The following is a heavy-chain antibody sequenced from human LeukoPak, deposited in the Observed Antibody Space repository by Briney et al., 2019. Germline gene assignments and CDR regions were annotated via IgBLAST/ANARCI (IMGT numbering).Heavy chain of an antibody. CDR3: AKGATSGGWPD. CDR1: GFTFSSYA. J-gene: IGHJ4*02. V-gene: IGHV3-23*01. CDR2: ISGSGDIT. D-gene: IGHD6-25*01. Sequence: GGSLRLSCAASGFTFSSYAMSWVRQAPGKGLEWVSAISGSGDITYYADSVKGRFTFSRDNSKNTLYLQMNNLRADDTAVYYCAKGATSGGWPDWGQGTLVTVSS.